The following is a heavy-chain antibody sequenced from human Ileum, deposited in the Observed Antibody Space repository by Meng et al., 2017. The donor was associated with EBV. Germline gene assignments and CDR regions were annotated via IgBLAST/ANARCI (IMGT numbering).Heavy chain of an antibody. V-gene: IGHV4-4*02. CDR2: IYRGGGT. J-gene: IGHJ4*02. CDR1: GGSISSSDW. D-gene: IGHD2-2*02. CDR3: ARVRVIPAAIGFDY. Sequence: QVPLLASGPGLEKPSGTLSLTCAVSGGSISSSDWWSWVRQPPGKGLEWIGEIYRGGGTNYNASLKSRVTISVDTSKNHFSLKLNSVTAADTAVYYCARVRVIPAAIGFDYWGQGTLVTVSS.